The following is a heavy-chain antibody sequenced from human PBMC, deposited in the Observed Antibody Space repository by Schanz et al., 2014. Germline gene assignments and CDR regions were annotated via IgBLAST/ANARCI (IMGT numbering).Heavy chain of an antibody. CDR3: ARDKGGYYPFDY. Sequence: VQLVESGGGLVQPGGSLRLSCAGSGFSFSDYGMHWVRQAPGRGLEWVAVISYHGSERYYADSVKGRFTISRDNAKNSLYLQMNSVTAEDTALYYCARDKGGYYPFDYWGRGTLVTVSS. CDR2: ISYHGSER. CDR1: GFSFSDYG. D-gene: IGHD3-3*01. V-gene: IGHV3-30*03. J-gene: IGHJ4*02.